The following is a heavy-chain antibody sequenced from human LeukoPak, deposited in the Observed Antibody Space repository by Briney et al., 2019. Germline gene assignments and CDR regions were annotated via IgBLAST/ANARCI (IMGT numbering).Heavy chain of an antibody. CDR3: ARADSSGWYLY. Sequence: PGGSLRLSCAASGFTVSSNYMSWVRQAPGKGLEWVSVIYSSGSTHYADSVKGRFSISRENSKNTLNLQMNSLRAEGTAVYYCARADSSGWYLYWGQGTLVTVSS. CDR1: GFTVSSNY. D-gene: IGHD6-19*01. CDR2: IYSSGST. V-gene: IGHV3-53*01. J-gene: IGHJ4*02.